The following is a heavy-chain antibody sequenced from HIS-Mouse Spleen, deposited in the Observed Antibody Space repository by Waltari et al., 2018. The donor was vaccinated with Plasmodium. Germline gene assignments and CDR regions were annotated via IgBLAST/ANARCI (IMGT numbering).Heavy chain of an antibody. CDR1: GYTFTGYY. J-gene: IGHJ1*01. Sequence: QVQLVQSGAEVKKPGASVKVSCKASGYTFTGYYMHWVRQAPGQGLEWMGGRTTNSGGTKHAQKFQGRVTRTRDTSISTAYMELSRLRSDDTAVYYCARVLGYKAAAGTFVEYFQHWGQGTLVTVSS. CDR3: ARVLGYKAAAGTFVEYFQH. D-gene: IGHD6-13*01. V-gene: IGHV1-2*02. CDR2: RTTNSGGT.